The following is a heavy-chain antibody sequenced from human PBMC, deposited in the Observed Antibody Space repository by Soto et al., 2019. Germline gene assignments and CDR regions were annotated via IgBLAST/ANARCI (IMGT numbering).Heavy chain of an antibody. CDR2: IYYSGST. Sequence: TLFLACPVYGCSISGGGYYWSWSRQRPGKGLEWIGHIYYSGSTYYNPSLKSRVTISVDTSKNQFSLKLSSVTAADTAVYYCASGRGYSYGYGMDVWGQGTTVTVSS. J-gene: IGHJ6*02. CDR3: ASGRGYSYGYGMDV. V-gene: IGHV4-31*03. CDR1: GCSISGGGYY. D-gene: IGHD5-18*01.